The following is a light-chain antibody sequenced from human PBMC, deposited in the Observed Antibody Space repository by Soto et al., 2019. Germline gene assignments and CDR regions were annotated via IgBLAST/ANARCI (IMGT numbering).Light chain of an antibody. Sequence: EIVLTQSPGTLSLSPGERATLSCRASQSVSSNYLAWYQQQKPGQAPRLLIYGASSRATGVPDRFSGSGSGTDFTIAISRLEPEDFVVYYCQQDGSSSWTFGQGTKVEIK. CDR2: GAS. CDR3: QQDGSSSWT. J-gene: IGKJ1*01. CDR1: QSVSSNY. V-gene: IGKV3-20*01.